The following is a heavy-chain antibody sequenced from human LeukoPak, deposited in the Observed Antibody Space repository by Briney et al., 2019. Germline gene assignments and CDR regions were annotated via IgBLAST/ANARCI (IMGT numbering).Heavy chain of an antibody. CDR1: GDSFSSANYY. V-gene: IGHV4-61*01. J-gene: IGHJ4*02. CDR3: ARDLVAFDY. CDR2: IYTSGST. Sequence: PSETLFLTCTVSGDSFSSANYYWTWVRQPPGKGLEWIGRIYTSGSTNYNPSLKSRVTMSLDMSKNQFSLKLNSVTAADTAVYYCARDLVAFDYWGQGALVFVSS. D-gene: IGHD2-15*01.